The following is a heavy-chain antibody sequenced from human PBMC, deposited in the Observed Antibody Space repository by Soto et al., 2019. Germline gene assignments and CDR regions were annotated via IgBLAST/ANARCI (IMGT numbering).Heavy chain of an antibody. J-gene: IGHJ5*02. CDR2: INHSGST. CDR3: ARSYRGYSSSWYRP. Sequence: QVQLQQWGAGLLKPSETLSLTCAVYGGSFSGYYWSWIRQPPGKGLEWIGEINHSGSTNYNPSLKIRVTISVDTSKNQFSLKLRSVTAADTAVYYCARSYRGYSSSWYRPWGQGTLVTVSS. D-gene: IGHD6-13*01. V-gene: IGHV4-34*01. CDR1: GGSFSGYY.